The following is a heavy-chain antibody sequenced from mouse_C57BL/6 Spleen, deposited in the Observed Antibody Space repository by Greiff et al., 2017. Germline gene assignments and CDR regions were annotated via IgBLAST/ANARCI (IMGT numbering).Heavy chain of an antibody. CDR1: GYAFSSSW. V-gene: IGHV1-82*01. Sequence: QVQLQQSGPELVKPGASVKISCKASGYAFSSSWMNWVKQRPGKGLEWIGRIYPGDGDTNYNGKFKGKATLTADKSSSTAYMQLSSLTSVDSAVYFCARAGTFDYWGQGTTLTVAS. J-gene: IGHJ2*01. D-gene: IGHD1-1*02. CDR2: IYPGDGDT. CDR3: ARAGTFDY.